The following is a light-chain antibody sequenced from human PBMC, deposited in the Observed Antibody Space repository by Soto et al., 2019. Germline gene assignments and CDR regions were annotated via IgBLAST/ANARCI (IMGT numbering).Light chain of an antibody. CDR3: SSYAGSNNVV. J-gene: IGLJ2*01. Sequence: QSALTQPPSASGSPGQSVTISCTGTSSDVGDYNYVSWYQQHPGKAPKLMIYEVSKRPSGVPDRFSGSKSGNTASLTVSGLQAEDEGYYYCSSYAGSNNVVFGGGTKLTVL. CDR1: SSDVGDYNY. V-gene: IGLV2-8*01. CDR2: EVS.